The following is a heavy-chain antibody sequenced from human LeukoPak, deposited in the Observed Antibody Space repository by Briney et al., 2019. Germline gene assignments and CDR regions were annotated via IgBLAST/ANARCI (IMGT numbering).Heavy chain of an antibody. CDR2: IYYSGST. J-gene: IGHJ4*02. CDR1: GGSISSSSYY. D-gene: IGHD6-6*01. V-gene: IGHV4-39*07. CDR3: AREYSSSSVTYYFDH. Sequence: SETLSLTCTVSGGSISSSSYYWGWIRQPPGKGLEWIGSIYYSGSTYYNPSLKSRVTISVDTSKNQFSLKLSSVTAADTAVYYCAREYSSSSVTYYFDHWGQGTLVTVSS.